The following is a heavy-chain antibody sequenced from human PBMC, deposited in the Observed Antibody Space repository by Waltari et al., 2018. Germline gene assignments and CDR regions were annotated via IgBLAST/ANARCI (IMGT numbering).Heavy chain of an antibody. Sequence: QVQLQESGPGLVKPSETLSLTCAVSGYSISSGYYWGWIRQPPGKGLGWIGSINHSGSTYYNPSLKSRVTISVDTSKNQFSLKLSSVTAADTAVYYCARHEKVGYYDSSGYYLDYWGQGTLVTVSS. CDR3: ARHEKVGYYDSSGYYLDY. J-gene: IGHJ4*02. V-gene: IGHV4-38-2*01. CDR1: GYSISSGYY. CDR2: INHSGST. D-gene: IGHD3-22*01.